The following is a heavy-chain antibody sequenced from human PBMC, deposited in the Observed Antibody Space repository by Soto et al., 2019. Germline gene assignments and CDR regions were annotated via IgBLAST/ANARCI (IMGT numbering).Heavy chain of an antibody. D-gene: IGHD3-10*01. CDR3: AGPMVRGGGYFDY. CDR2: MSYSGST. V-gene: IGHV4-39*01. Sequence: QLQLQESGPGLVKPSETLSLTCTVSGGSISSSSYYWGWIRQPPGKGLEWIGSMSYSGSTYYKPSLKSRVTISVDTSKNQFSLNLSSVTAADTAVYYCAGPMVRGGGYFDYWGQGTLVTVSS. CDR1: GGSISSSSYY. J-gene: IGHJ4*02.